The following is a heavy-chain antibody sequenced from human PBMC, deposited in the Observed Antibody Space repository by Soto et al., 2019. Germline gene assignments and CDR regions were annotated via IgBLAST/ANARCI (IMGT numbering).Heavy chain of an antibody. Sequence: QVQLQESGPGLVKHSQNLSLTCTVSGGSFSSGAYYWSWVRRHPGMGLEWIGYISYRGTPYYNPSLKSRLTISVDASKNQFSLRLSSVTAADTAVYYCARVSATGTRWFDPWGQGTLVTVSS. D-gene: IGHD6-13*01. J-gene: IGHJ5*02. CDR3: ARVSATGTRWFDP. V-gene: IGHV4-31*03. CDR2: ISYRGTP. CDR1: GGSFSSGAYY.